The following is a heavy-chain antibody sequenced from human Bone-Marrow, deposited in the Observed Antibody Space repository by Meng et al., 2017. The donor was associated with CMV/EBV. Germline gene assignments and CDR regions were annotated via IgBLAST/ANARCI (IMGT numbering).Heavy chain of an antibody. Sequence: FSRYAISWVRQAPGQGLEWMGGIIPIFGTANYAQKFQGRVTITADKSTSTAYMELSSLRSEDTAVYYCARERGVRFLEWLSPSFDYWGQGTLVTVSS. V-gene: IGHV1-69*06. CDR1: FSRYA. CDR3: ARERGVRFLEWLSPSFDY. CDR2: IIPIFGTA. J-gene: IGHJ4*02. D-gene: IGHD3-3*01.